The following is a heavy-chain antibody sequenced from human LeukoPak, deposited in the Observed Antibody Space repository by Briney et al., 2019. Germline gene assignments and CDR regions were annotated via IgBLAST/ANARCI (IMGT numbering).Heavy chain of an antibody. V-gene: IGHV3-23*01. Sequence: GGSLRLSCAASGFTFSSYAMNWVRQAPGKGLEWVSAISGSGNTTYFGDSVTGRFTISRDNPKNTVYLQMNSLSAEDTAVYYCAKGPAPYCSGGSCYSPHWYFDLWGRGTLVTVSS. CDR1: GFTFSSYA. J-gene: IGHJ2*01. D-gene: IGHD2-15*01. CDR3: AKGPAPYCSGGSCYSPHWYFDL. CDR2: ISGSGNTT.